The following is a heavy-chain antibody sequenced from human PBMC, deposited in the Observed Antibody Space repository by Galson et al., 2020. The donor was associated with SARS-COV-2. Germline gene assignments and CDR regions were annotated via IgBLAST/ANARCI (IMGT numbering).Heavy chain of an antibody. Sequence: ASVKVSCKASGYTFTDYYIHLVRQAPGQGLEWLGWINPKSKGTKYAPSFQGRVTLSRDTSITTVYMELSSLISDDTAVYYCARGHSPYYATVDWFDPWGQGTPGHRLL. CDR1: GYTFTDYY. V-gene: IGHV1-2*02. J-gene: IGHJ5*02. CDR3: ARGHSPYYATVDWFDP. CDR2: INPKSKGT. D-gene: IGHD2-15*01.